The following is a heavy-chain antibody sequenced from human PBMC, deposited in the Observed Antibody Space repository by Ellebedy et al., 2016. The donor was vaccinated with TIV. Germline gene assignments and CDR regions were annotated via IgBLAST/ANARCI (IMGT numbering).Heavy chain of an antibody. J-gene: IGHJ3*01. CDR2: IKRESDGGTT. Sequence: GESLKISCAASGFHFSNTWMSWVRQAPGKGLEWVGRIKRESDGGTTEFAAPVRGRFTISRDDSKNTLHLQMNNLESEDTAVYYCATGNWEGFDFWGQGTMVTVSS. D-gene: IGHD7-27*01. V-gene: IGHV3-15*01. CDR3: ATGNWEGFDF. CDR1: GFHFSNTW.